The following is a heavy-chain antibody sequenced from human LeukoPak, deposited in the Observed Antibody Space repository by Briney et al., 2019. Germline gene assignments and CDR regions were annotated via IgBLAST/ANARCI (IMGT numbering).Heavy chain of an antibody. CDR3: AREGIAGPKDV. J-gene: IGHJ6*04. Sequence: GGSLRLSCAASGFIFSSYSMNWVRQAPGKGLEWVSSITSSSNYINYADSVKGRFTISRDNAKNSLYLQMNSLIVEDTALYYCAREGIAGPKDVWGKGTTVTVSS. V-gene: IGHV3-21*01. D-gene: IGHD6-13*01. CDR2: ITSSSNYI. CDR1: GFIFSSYS.